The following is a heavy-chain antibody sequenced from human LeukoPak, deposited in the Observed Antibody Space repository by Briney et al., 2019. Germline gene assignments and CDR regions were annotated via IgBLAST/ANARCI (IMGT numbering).Heavy chain of an antibody. CDR3: ARAHPVVVAATRLYYFDY. V-gene: IGHV4-30-2*01. J-gene: IGHJ4*02. CDR2: IYHSGST. D-gene: IGHD2-15*01. CDR1: GGSISSGGYS. Sequence: SETLSLTCAVSGGSISSGGYSWSWIRQPPGKGLEWIGYIYHSGSTYYNPSLKSRVTISVDRPKNQFSLKLSSVTAADTAVYYCARAHPVVVAATRLYYFDYWGQGTLVTVSS.